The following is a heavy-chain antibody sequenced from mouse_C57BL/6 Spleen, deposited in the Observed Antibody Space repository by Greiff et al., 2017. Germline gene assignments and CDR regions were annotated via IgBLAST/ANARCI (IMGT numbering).Heavy chain of an antibody. D-gene: IGHD1-1*01. CDR3: ARTDYYGSSHYFDY. Sequence: VKLQESGPGLVQPSQSLSITCTVSGFSLTSYGVHWVRQSPGKGLEWLGVIWSGGSTDYNAAVISRLSISKDNSKSQVFFKLNSLQADDTAIYYCARTDYYGSSHYFDYWGQGTTLTVSS. V-gene: IGHV2-2*01. J-gene: IGHJ2*01. CDR1: GFSLTSYG. CDR2: IWSGGST.